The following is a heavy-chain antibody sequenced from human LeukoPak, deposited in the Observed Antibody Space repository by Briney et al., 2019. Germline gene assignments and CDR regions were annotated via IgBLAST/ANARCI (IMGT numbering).Heavy chain of an antibody. CDR3: ATFSFGDYYYYYGMYV. D-gene: IGHD4-17*01. V-gene: IGHV3-23*01. CDR2: ISGSGGST. J-gene: IGHJ6*02. CDR1: GFTFSSYA. Sequence: GGSLRLSCAASGFTFSSYAMSWVRQAPGKGLEWVSAISGSGGSTYYADSVKGRFTISRDNSKNTLYLQMNSLRAEDTAVYYCATFSFGDYYYYYGMYVWGQGTTVAVSS.